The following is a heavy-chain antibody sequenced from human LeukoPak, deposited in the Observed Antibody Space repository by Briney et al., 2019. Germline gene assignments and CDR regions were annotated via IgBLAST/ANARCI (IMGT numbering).Heavy chain of an antibody. J-gene: IGHJ5*02. CDR2: ISSSSSYI. D-gene: IGHD4-17*01. Sequence: GGSLRLSCAASGFTFSSYSMNWVRQAPGKGLEWVSSISSSSSYIYYADSVKGRFTISRDNAKNSLYLQMNSLRAEDTAVYYCARASKIYGDYINWFDPWGQGTLVTVSS. CDR1: GFTFSSYS. V-gene: IGHV3-21*01. CDR3: ARASKIYGDYINWFDP.